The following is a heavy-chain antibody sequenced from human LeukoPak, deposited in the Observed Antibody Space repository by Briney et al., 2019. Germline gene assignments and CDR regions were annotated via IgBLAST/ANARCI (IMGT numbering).Heavy chain of an antibody. D-gene: IGHD3-22*01. CDR1: GGSISSYY. CDR2: IYYSGST. CDR3: ARDLGYYDSSGYHDAFDI. Sequence: SETLSLTCTVSGGSISSYYWSWIRQPPGKGLEWLGYIYYSGSTNYNPSLKSRVTISVDTSKNQFSLKLISVTAADTAVYYCARDLGYYDSSGYHDAFDIWGQGTMVTVSS. V-gene: IGHV4-59*01. J-gene: IGHJ3*02.